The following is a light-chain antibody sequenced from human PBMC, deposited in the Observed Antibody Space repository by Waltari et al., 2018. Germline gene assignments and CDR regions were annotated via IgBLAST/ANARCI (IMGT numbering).Light chain of an antibody. CDR2: GAS. CDR3: HQYNNWPPHT. CDR1: QSVSGN. J-gene: IGKJ2*01. Sequence: EIVMTQSVATLSVSPGDRATLSCRASQSVSGNLAWYQQQPGQAPRLLIYGASTRATGVPARFSGSGSGTEFTLTISSLQSEDFAVYYCHQYNNWPPHTFGQGTKLEIK. V-gene: IGKV3-15*01.